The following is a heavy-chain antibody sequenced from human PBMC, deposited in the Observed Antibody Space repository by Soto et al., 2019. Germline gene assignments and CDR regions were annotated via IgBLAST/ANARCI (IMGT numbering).Heavy chain of an antibody. Sequence: GGSLRLSCAASGFTFSSYAMHWVRQAPGKGLEWVVVISYDGSNKYYADSVKGRFTISRDNSKNTLYLQMNSLRAEDTAVYYCARDLSSSWYGWYYGMDVWGQGTTVTVSS. D-gene: IGHD6-13*01. CDR2: ISYDGSNK. V-gene: IGHV3-30-3*01. CDR3: ARDLSSSWYGWYYGMDV. CDR1: GFTFSSYA. J-gene: IGHJ6*02.